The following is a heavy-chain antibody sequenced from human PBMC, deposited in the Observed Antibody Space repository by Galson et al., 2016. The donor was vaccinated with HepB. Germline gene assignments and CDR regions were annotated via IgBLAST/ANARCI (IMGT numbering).Heavy chain of an antibody. CDR1: TYSFNTYW. CDR3: ARRTRGVAGTGFDY. Sequence: QSGAEVKKPGESLKISCKGSTYSFNTYWIGWARQLPGKGLEWMGIIYPDDSDTRYSPSFRGQVTISADKSITTAYPQWSSLKASDTAMYYCARRTRGVAGTGFDYWGQGTQVTVSS. V-gene: IGHV5-51*01. CDR2: IYPDDSDT. D-gene: IGHD3/OR15-3a*01. J-gene: IGHJ4*02.